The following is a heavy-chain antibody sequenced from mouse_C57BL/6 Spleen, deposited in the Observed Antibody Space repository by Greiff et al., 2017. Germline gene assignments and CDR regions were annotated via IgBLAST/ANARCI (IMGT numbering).Heavy chain of an antibody. CDR3: AGSNYLAWFAY. J-gene: IGHJ3*01. V-gene: IGHV1-80*01. CDR1: GYAFSSYW. Sequence: VQLQPSGAELVKPGASVKISCQASGYAFSSYWMNWVKQRPGKGLEWIGQISPGDGDTNYNGKFKGKATLTADKSSSTAYMQLSSLTSEDSAVYFCAGSNYLAWFAYWGQGTLVTVSA. D-gene: IGHD2-5*01. CDR2: ISPGDGDT.